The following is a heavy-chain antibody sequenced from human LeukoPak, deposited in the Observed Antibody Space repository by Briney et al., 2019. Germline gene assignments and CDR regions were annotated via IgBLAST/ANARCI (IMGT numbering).Heavy chain of an antibody. J-gene: IGHJ4*02. CDR3: ARAIRNWGSEYYFDY. V-gene: IGHV3-13*01. Sequence: HPGGSLRLSCTASGFTLSSHAMHWVRHATGKGLEWVSAIGTAGDTYYPGSVKGRFTISRENAKNSLYLQMNSLRAGDTAVYYCARAIRNWGSEYYFDYWGQGTLVTVSS. D-gene: IGHD7-27*01. CDR2: IGTAGDT. CDR1: GFTLSSHA.